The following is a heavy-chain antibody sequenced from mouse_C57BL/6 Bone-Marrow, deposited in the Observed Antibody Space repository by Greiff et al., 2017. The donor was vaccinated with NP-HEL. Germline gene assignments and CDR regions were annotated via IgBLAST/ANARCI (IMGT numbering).Heavy chain of an antibody. D-gene: IGHD2-9*01. Sequence: EVKLMESGGGLVQPKGSLKLSCAASGFSFNTYAMNWVRQAPGKGLEWVARIRSKSNNYATYYADSVKDRFTISRDDSESMLYLQMNNLKTEDTAMYYCVRPYYGYDEAYWGQGTLVTVSA. CDR3: VRPYYGYDEAY. J-gene: IGHJ3*01. V-gene: IGHV10-1*01. CDR2: IRSKSNNYAT. CDR1: GFSFNTYA.